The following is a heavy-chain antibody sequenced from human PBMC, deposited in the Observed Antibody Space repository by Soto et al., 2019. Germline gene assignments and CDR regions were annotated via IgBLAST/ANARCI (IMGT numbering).Heavy chain of an antibody. Sequence: GGSLRLSCADSGFILRSCWMSWVRQAPGMGLQWVASIKEDGSAKYYMDPVKGRFTISRENSKNSLYLQMNSLRAEDTAVYDCARYRCLGPWGQGILVTVSS. D-gene: IGHD3-16*02. V-gene: IGHV3-7*03. CDR1: GFILRSCW. CDR2: IKEDGSAK. J-gene: IGHJ5*02. CDR3: ARYRCLGP.